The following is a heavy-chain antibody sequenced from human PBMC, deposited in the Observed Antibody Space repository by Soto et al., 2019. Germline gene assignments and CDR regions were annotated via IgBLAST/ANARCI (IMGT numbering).Heavy chain of an antibody. D-gene: IGHD3-9*01. J-gene: IGHJ6*02. CDR3: ARHKHIFTGTPPGGYYYGMDV. V-gene: IGHV5-51*01. Sequence: GESLKISCKGSGYSFTSYWIGWVRQMPGKGLEWMGIIYPGDSDTRYSPSFQGQVTISADKSISTAYLQWSSLKASDTAMYYCARHKHIFTGTPPGGYYYGMDVWGQGNTVTVS. CDR2: IYPGDSDT. CDR1: GYSFTSYW.